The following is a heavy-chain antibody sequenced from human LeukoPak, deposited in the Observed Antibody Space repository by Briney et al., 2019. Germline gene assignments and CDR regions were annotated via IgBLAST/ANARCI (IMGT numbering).Heavy chain of an antibody. J-gene: IGHJ4*02. CDR1: GGTFSSYA. D-gene: IGHD4-17*01. CDR2: IIPIFGTA. Sequence: SVKVSCKASGGTFSSYAISWVRQAPGQGLEWMGRIIPIFGTANYAQKFQGRVTITTDESTSTACMELSSLRSEDTAVYYCARGRSYGDYPDYFDYWGQGTLVTVSS. V-gene: IGHV1-69*05. CDR3: ARGRSYGDYPDYFDY.